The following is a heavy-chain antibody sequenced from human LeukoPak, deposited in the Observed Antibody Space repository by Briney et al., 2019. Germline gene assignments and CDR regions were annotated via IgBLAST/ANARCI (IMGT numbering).Heavy chain of an antibody. CDR2: IWYDGSNK. J-gene: IGHJ5*02. Sequence: GRSLRLSCAASGFTFSSYGMHWVRQAPGKGLEWVAVIWYDGSNKYYADSVKGRFTISRDNSKNTLYLQMNSLRAKDTAVYYCATSYSSGSRRGFDPWGQGTLVTVSS. V-gene: IGHV3-33*01. CDR3: ATSYSSGSRRGFDP. CDR1: GFTFSSYG. D-gene: IGHD6-19*01.